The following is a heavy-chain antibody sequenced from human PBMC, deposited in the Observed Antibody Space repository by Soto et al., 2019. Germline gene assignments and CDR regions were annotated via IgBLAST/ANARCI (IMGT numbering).Heavy chain of an antibody. D-gene: IGHD4-4*01. CDR1: GGSISDYY. Sequence: QVRLQESGPGLVKPSGTLSLTCTVSGGSISDYYWSWIRQPPGKGLEWIGYIYYTGSTNYNPSLKSRVTISLDTSKNQFSLKLTSVTAADTAVHYCARQPTTVVAGGDYWGQGTLVTVSS. CDR3: ARQPTTVVAGGDY. CDR2: IYYTGST. V-gene: IGHV4-59*08. J-gene: IGHJ4*02.